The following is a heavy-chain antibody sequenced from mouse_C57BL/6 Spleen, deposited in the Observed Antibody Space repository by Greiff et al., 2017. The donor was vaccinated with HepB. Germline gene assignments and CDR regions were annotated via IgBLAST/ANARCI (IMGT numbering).Heavy chain of an antibody. J-gene: IGHJ3*01. CDR2: IYPRSGNT. CDR1: GYTFTSYG. CDR3: ALYDYDETWFAY. D-gene: IGHD2-4*01. V-gene: IGHV1-81*01. Sequence: VQLQQSGAELARPGASVKLSCKASGYTFTSYGISWVKQRTGQGLEWIGEIYPRSGNTYYNEKFKGKATLTVDKPSSTAYMQLSSLTSEDSAVYYCALYDYDETWFAYWGQGTLVTVSA.